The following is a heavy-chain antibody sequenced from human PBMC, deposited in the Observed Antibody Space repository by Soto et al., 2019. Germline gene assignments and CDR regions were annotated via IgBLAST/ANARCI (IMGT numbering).Heavy chain of an antibody. Sequence: ASVKVSCKASGYAFTGYYMHWVRQAPGQGLEWMGWINPNSGGTNYAQKFQGWVTMTRDTSISTAYMELSRLRSDDTAVYYCARDRNLLAYCGGDCYSGFDYWGQGTLVTSPQ. CDR1: GYAFTGYY. CDR3: ARDRNLLAYCGGDCYSGFDY. V-gene: IGHV1-2*04. J-gene: IGHJ4*02. CDR2: INPNSGGT. D-gene: IGHD2-21*02.